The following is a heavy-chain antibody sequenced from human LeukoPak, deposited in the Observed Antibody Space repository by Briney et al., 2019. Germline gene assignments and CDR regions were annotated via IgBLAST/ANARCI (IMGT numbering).Heavy chain of an antibody. CDR3: ARDGSGFYYYYYMDV. CDR1: GFTFTDYS. CDR2: ISTVSTYT. J-gene: IGHJ6*03. V-gene: IGHV3-21*01. Sequence: PGGSLRLSCAASGFTFTDYSMTWVRQAPGKGLEWVSSISTVSTYTFYSDSVQGRFTISRDNRKNTLYLQMSSLSAEDTAVYYCARDGSGFYYYYYMDVWGRGTAVTVSS. D-gene: IGHD6-25*01.